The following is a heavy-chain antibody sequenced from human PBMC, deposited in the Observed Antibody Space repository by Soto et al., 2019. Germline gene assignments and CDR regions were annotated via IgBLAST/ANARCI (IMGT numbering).Heavy chain of an antibody. CDR3: ARGRIKVGVRGHYYYYYYMDV. CDR2: MNPNSGNT. J-gene: IGHJ6*03. Sequence: GASVKVSCKASGYTFTCYDINWVRQATGQGLEWMGWMNPNSGNTGYAQKFQGRVTMTRNTSISTAYMELSSLRSEDTAVYYCARGRIKVGVRGHYYYYYYMDVWGKGTTVTVSS. CDR1: GYTFTCYD. D-gene: IGHD3-10*01. V-gene: IGHV1-8*01.